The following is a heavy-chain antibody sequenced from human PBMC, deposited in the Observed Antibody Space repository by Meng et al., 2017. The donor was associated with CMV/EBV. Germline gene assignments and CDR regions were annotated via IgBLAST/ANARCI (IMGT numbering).Heavy chain of an antibody. CDR3: ARDRDIVATVNYYYYGMDV. J-gene: IGHJ6*02. V-gene: IGHV3-20*04. CDR1: GFTFDDYG. CDR2: INWNGGST. Sequence: GESLKISCAASGFTFDDYGMSWVRQAPGKGLEWVSGINWNGGSTGYADSVKGRFTISRDNAKNSLYLQMNSLRAEDTALYYRARDRDIVATVNYYYYGMDVWGQGTTVTVSS. D-gene: IGHD5-12*01.